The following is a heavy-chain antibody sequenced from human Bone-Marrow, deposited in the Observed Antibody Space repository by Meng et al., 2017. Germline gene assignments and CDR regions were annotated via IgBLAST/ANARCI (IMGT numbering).Heavy chain of an antibody. CDR2: IIPIFGTA. V-gene: IGHV1-69*13. CDR1: GGTFSSYA. D-gene: IGHD6-19*01. Sequence: SVKVSCKASGGTFSSYAISWVRQAPGQGLEWMGGIIPIFGTANYAQKFQGRVTITADESTSTAYMELSSLRSEDTAVYYCAIGGIYSSGWYYFDYWGQGTQVTVSS. J-gene: IGHJ4*02. CDR3: AIGGIYSSGWYYFDY.